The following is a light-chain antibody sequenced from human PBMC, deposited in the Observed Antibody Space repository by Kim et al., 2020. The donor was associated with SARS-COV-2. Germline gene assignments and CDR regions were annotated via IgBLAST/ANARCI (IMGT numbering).Light chain of an antibody. V-gene: IGLV1-47*02. CDR2: SNN. CDR1: SANIGSNY. Sequence: GRRVTISCSGSSANIGSNYVSWYHQHPGTAPKLLIYSNNQRPSGVPDRFSGSKSGTSASLAISGLRSEDEADYYCAAWDDSLSGVVFGGGTQLTVL. CDR3: AAWDDSLSGVV. J-gene: IGLJ2*01.